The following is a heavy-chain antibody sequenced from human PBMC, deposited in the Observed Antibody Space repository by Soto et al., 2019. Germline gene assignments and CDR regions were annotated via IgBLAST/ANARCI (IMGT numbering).Heavy chain of an antibody. J-gene: IGHJ4*02. CDR2: IIPIFGTA. Sequence: SSVNVSCKASGEAFSSYPISWVLHSPGQGLEWMGGIIPIFGTANYAQKFQGRVTITADESTSTAYMELSSLRSEDTAVYYCARESGYSYGNFDYWGQGTLVTVSS. D-gene: IGHD5-18*01. V-gene: IGHV1-69*13. CDR3: ARESGYSYGNFDY. CDR1: GEAFSSYP.